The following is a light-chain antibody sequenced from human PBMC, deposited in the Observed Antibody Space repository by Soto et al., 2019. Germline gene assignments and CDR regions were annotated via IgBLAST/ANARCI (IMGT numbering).Light chain of an antibody. CDR1: SSDVGGYNY. Sequence: QSALNQPASVSGSPGQSITISCTGTSSDVGGYNYVSWYQQHPGKAPKLMIYEVSNRPSGVSNRLSGSKSGNTASLTISGLQAEDEADYYCSSYTSSSIDYVFGTGTKLTVL. CDR2: EVS. V-gene: IGLV2-14*01. J-gene: IGLJ1*01. CDR3: SSYTSSSIDYV.